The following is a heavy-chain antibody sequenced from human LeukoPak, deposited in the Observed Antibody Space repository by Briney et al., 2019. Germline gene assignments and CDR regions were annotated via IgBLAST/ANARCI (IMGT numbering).Heavy chain of an antibody. CDR3: AKALRKWVLFTGGSDY. CDR1: GSTFSSYG. J-gene: IGHJ4*02. CDR2: ISYDGSNK. D-gene: IGHD1-26*01. Sequence: GGSLRLSCAASGSTFSSYGMHWVRQAPGKGLEWVAVISYDGSNKYYADSVKGRFTISRDNSKNTLYLQMNSLRAEDTAVYHCAKALRKWVLFTGGSDYWGQGTLVTVSS. V-gene: IGHV3-30*18.